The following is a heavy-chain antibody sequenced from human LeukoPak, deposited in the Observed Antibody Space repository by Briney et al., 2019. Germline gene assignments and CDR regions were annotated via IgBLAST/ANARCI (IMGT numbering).Heavy chain of an antibody. CDR1: GYMFTSFT. CDR3: ARDKNIPVAGIFDY. Sequence: GASAKVSCKASGYMFTSFTLSWVRQAPGQGLEWIGWISTFNGNTNYAQKLQGRVTMTTDTSTSTAYMELRSLRSDDTAVYYCARDKNIPVAGIFDYWGQGTLVTVS. D-gene: IGHD6-19*01. CDR2: ISTFNGNT. V-gene: IGHV1-18*01. J-gene: IGHJ4*02.